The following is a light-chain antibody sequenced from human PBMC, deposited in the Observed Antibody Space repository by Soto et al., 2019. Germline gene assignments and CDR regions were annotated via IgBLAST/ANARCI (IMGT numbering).Light chain of an antibody. V-gene: IGKV1-6*01. CDR1: QASNND. CDR2: GAS. CDR3: LQDHNYPLT. Sequence: AIPMTHSPLSLSASVGDRVTITCRASQASNNDLAWYQQKPGRAPKLLIYGASSLQSGVPSRLSGSGSGTDFTLTICSLQPEDFATYYCLQDHNYPLTFGQGTKVEIK. J-gene: IGKJ1*01.